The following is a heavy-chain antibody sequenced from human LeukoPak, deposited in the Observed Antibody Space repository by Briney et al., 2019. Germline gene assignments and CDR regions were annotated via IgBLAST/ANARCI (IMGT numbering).Heavy chain of an antibody. CDR2: IYYSGST. CDR1: GGSISSYY. V-gene: IGHV4-59*01. Sequence: PSETLSLTCTVSGGSISSYYWSWIRQPPGKGLERIGYIYYSGSTNYNPSLKSRVTISVDTSKNQFSLKLSSVTAADTAVYYCARVPWELGGRDDAFDIWGQGTMVTVSS. D-gene: IGHD1-26*01. J-gene: IGHJ3*02. CDR3: ARVPWELGGRDDAFDI.